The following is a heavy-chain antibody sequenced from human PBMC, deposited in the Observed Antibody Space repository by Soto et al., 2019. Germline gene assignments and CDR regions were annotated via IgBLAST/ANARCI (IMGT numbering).Heavy chain of an antibody. Sequence: SETLSLTCTVSGGSISSYYWSWIRQPPGKGLDWIGYIYYSGSTNYNPSLKSRVTISVDTSKNQFSLKLSSVTAADTAVYYCSRGYCSSTSCYIWDNWFDPWGQGTLVTVSS. V-gene: IGHV4-59*01. CDR2: IYYSGST. CDR3: SRGYCSSTSCYIWDNWFDP. J-gene: IGHJ5*02. D-gene: IGHD2-2*02. CDR1: GGSISSYY.